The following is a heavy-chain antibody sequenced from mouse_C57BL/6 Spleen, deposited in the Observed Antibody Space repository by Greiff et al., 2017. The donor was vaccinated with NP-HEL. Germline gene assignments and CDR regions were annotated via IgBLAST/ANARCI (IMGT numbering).Heavy chain of an antibody. Sequence: EVQLQQSGPELVKPGASVKISCKASGYTFTDYYMNWVKQSHGKSLEWIGDINPNNGGTSYNQKFKGKATLTVDTSSSTAYMELRSLTSEDSAVYYCAREAYYYGSSYYAMDYWGQGTSVTVSS. CDR1: GYTFTDYY. V-gene: IGHV1-26*01. D-gene: IGHD1-1*01. J-gene: IGHJ4*01. CDR2: INPNNGGT. CDR3: AREAYYYGSSYYAMDY.